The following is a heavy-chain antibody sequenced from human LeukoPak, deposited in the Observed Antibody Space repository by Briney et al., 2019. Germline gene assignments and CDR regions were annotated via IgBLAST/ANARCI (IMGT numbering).Heavy chain of an antibody. Sequence: GGSLRLSCAASGFTFSSYAMSWVRQAPGKGVEWVSAISGSGGSTYYADSVKGRFTISRDNSKNTLYLQMNSLRAEDTAVYYCANLHCSGGSCYSEDYFDYWGQGTLVTVSS. V-gene: IGHV3-23*01. J-gene: IGHJ4*02. CDR3: ANLHCSGGSCYSEDYFDY. CDR2: ISGSGGST. CDR1: GFTFSSYA. D-gene: IGHD2-15*01.